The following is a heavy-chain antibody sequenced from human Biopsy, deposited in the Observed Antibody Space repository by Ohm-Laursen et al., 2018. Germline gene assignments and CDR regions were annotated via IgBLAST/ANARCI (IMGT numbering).Heavy chain of an antibody. CDR3: AKDLRKKNRGVEN. D-gene: IGHD3-10*01. CDR1: GFSFSSYG. CDR2: ISDDGRNK. J-gene: IGHJ4*02. V-gene: IGHV3-30*18. Sequence: SLRLSCAASGFSFSSYGMHWVRQAPGKGLEWVAVISDDGRNKYYIDSVRGRFTISRDNSKNTLYLQMNNLRAEDTAVFYRAKDLRKKNRGVENRGPGTPVPVSP.